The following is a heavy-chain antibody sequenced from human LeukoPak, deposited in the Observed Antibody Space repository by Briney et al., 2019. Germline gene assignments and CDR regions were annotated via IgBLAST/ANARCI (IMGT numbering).Heavy chain of an antibody. CDR1: GFTFGTHS. CDR3: ASRGY. V-gene: IGHV3-48*02. D-gene: IGHD3-10*01. J-gene: IGHJ4*02. CDR2: LSVSGSTI. Sequence: TGGSLRLSCAASGFTFGTHSMNWVRQAPGKGLEWVSYLSVSGSTIYYADSVKGRFTSSRDNAKNSLYLQMNSLRDEDTAVYYCASRGYWGQGTLVTVSS.